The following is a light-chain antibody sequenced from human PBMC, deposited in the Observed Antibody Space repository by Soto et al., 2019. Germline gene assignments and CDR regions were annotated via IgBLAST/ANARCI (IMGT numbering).Light chain of an antibody. CDR1: QGISTL. J-gene: IGKJ5*01. CDR2: ESS. V-gene: IGKV1-13*02. Sequence: AIQFTLSPSSLSASLGARVTITCRASQGISTLLAWYQQKPGKAPKVLIYESSLLQSGVPSRFSGSGSGTDFTLTISSLQPEDFATYYCQHFKSFPITFGQGTRLEIK. CDR3: QHFKSFPIT.